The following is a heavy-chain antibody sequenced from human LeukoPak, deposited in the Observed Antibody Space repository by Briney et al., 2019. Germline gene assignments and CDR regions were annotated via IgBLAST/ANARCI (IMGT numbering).Heavy chain of an antibody. Sequence: GGSLRLSCAASGFTFSSYAMSWVRQAPGKGLEWVSAISGSGGSTYYADSVKGRFTISRDNSKNTLYLQMNSLRAEDTAAYYCAKEYYDFWSGYYWPLTGYWGQGTLVTVSS. CDR1: GFTFSSYA. D-gene: IGHD3-3*01. V-gene: IGHV3-23*01. CDR2: ISGSGGST. J-gene: IGHJ4*02. CDR3: AKEYYDFWSGYYWPLTGY.